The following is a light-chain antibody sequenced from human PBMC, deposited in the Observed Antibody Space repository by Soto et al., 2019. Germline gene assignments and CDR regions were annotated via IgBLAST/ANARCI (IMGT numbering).Light chain of an antibody. CDR2: AAS. V-gene: IGKV3-20*01. Sequence: EIVLTQSPATLSLSPGERATLSCRASQSVSSYLAWYQQKPGQAPRLLIYAASSRAPGVPDRFRGSGSGTDFSLTISRLEPEDFAVYYCQQYGGTPWTFGQGTRLEIK. J-gene: IGKJ5*01. CDR1: QSVSSY. CDR3: QQYGGTPWT.